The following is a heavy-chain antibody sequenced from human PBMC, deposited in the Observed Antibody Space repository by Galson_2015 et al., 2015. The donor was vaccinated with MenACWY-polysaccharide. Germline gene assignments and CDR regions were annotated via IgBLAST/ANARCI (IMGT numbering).Heavy chain of an antibody. Sequence: SVSGDSVTSAGYYWTWIRQHPETGLEWIGYILNNGRPKSNPSLRSRVTVSSDTSRNQFSLTLTSVTAADTATYYCAGIPSTMSSFGWFDPWGQGILVTVSS. D-gene: IGHD3-3*01. J-gene: IGHJ5*02. V-gene: IGHV4-31*03. CDR1: GDSVTSAGYY. CDR3: AGIPSTMSSFGWFDP. CDR2: ILNNGRP.